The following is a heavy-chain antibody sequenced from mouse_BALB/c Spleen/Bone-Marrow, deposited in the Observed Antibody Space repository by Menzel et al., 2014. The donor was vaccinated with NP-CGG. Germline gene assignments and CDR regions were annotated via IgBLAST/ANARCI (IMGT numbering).Heavy chain of an antibody. D-gene: IGHD2-3*01. CDR2: INPYNGAT. Sequence: VQLKQSGPELVKPGASMKISCKASGYSFTACFIHWIKQSHVKSLEWTGRINPYNGATTYNQNFNDKASLTVDKSSSTAYMELHSLTSEDSAVYYCARRWSGAMDYWGQGTSVTVSS. V-gene: IGHV1-37*01. J-gene: IGHJ4*01. CDR1: GYSFTACF. CDR3: ARRWSGAMDY.